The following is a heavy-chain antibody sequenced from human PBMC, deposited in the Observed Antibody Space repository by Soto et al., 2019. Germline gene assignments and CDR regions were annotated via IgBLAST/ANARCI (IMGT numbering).Heavy chain of an antibody. CDR2: IWFGGRNK. CDR3: ARSMAVAGVFPYYGMDV. Sequence: QVQLVESGGGVVQPGRSLRLSCVVSGFTFHNYGLHWVRQAPGMGPEWVAVIWFGGRNKNYADSVKGRFTISSDDSENTLYLQMNNLRAEDTAVYHCARSMAVAGVFPYYGMDVWGQGTTVTVSS. V-gene: IGHV3-33*01. CDR1: GFTFHNYG. J-gene: IGHJ6*02. D-gene: IGHD6-19*01.